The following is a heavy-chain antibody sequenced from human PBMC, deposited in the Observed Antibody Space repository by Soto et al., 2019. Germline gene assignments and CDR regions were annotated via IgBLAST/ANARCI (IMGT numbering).Heavy chain of an antibody. CDR1: GGSISSGGYS. J-gene: IGHJ6*02. D-gene: IGHD3-10*01. CDR3: ARQGRRPTYYYYGMDV. Sequence: SETLSLTCAVSGGSISSGGYSWSWIRQPPGKGLEWIGSIYYSGSTYYNPSLKSRVTISVDTSKNQFSLKLSSVTAADTAVYYCARQGRRPTYYYYGMDVWGQGTTVTVSS. CDR2: IYYSGST. V-gene: IGHV4-39*01.